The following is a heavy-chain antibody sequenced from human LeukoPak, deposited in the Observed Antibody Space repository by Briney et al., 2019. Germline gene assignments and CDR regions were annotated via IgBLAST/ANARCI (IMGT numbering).Heavy chain of an antibody. CDR1: GGSISSYY. CDR2: IYYSGST. Sequence: SETLSLTCTVSGGSISSYYWSWIRQPPRKGLEWIGYIYYSGSTNYNPSLKSRVTISVDTSKNQFSLKLSSVTAADTAVYHCARVTMYSKVIDYWGQGTLVTVSS. J-gene: IGHJ4*02. D-gene: IGHD6-13*01. V-gene: IGHV4-59*01. CDR3: ARVTMYSKVIDY.